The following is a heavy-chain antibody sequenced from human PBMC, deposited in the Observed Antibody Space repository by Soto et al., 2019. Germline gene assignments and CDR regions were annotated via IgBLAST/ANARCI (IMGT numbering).Heavy chain of an antibody. V-gene: IGHV3-30-3*01. CDR3: ARDRIAGGDYYYYYGMDV. J-gene: IGHJ6*02. CDR2: ISYDGSNK. Sequence: GGSLRLSCAASGFTFSSYAMHWVRQAPGKGLEWVAVISYDGSNKYYADSVKGRFTISRDNSKNTLYLQMNSLRAEDTAVYYCARDRIAGGDYYYYYGMDVWGQGTTVTVSS. CDR1: GFTFSSYA. D-gene: IGHD6-13*01.